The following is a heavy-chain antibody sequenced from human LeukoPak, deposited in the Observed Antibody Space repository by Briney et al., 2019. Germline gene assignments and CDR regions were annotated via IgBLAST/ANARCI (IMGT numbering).Heavy chain of an antibody. CDR2: IKQDGSEK. CDR3: ARELLRHGMDV. CDR1: GFTFSSYW. Sequence: GGSLRLSCAASGFTFSSYWMSWVRQAPGKGLEWVANIKQDGSEKYYVDSVKGRFTISRDNAKNSLFLQMNSLRVEDTAVYYCARELLRHGMDVWGHGTTVTVSS. J-gene: IGHJ6*02. V-gene: IGHV3-7*01. D-gene: IGHD2-15*01.